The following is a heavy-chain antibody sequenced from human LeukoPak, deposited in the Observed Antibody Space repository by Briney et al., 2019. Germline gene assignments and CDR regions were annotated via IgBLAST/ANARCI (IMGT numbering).Heavy chain of an antibody. CDR2: IYSGGST. Sequence: GGSLRLSCAASGFTFSTYSMNWVRQAPGKGLEWVSVIYSGGSTYYADSVKGRFTISRDNSKNTLYLQMNSLRAEDTAVYYCARDGERDSWISSFDYWGQGTLVTVSS. D-gene: IGHD1-26*01. V-gene: IGHV3-66*02. CDR1: GFTFSTYS. CDR3: ARDGERDSWISSFDY. J-gene: IGHJ4*02.